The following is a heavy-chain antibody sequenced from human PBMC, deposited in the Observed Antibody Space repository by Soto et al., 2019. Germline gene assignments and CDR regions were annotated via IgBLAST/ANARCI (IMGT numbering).Heavy chain of an antibody. V-gene: IGHV3-23*01. J-gene: IGHJ6*02. Sequence: PGGSLRLSCAASGFTFSSYAMSWVRQAPGKGLEWVSAISGSGGSTYYADSVKGRFTISRDNSKNTLYLQMNSLRAEDTAVYYCAKGYCSGGSCYYYYYYGMDVWGQGTTVTVSS. CDR3: AKGYCSGGSCYYYYYYGMDV. CDR2: ISGSGGST. CDR1: GFTFSSYA. D-gene: IGHD2-15*01.